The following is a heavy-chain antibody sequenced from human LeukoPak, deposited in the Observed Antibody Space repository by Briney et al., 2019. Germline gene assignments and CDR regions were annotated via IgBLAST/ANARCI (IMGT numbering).Heavy chain of an antibody. D-gene: IGHD2-2*01. V-gene: IGHV4-34*01. CDR1: GVSFNCYY. CDR2: INHSGSS. Sequence: SETVSLTCAVYGVSFNCYYWSWIRQPPGKRRVWIGEINHSGSSNYTQSITSRVTISVDTSKNQFYLKLSSVTAVDTAVYYWARGQTAARKNYYYYMDVWGKGTTVTVSS. CDR3: ARGQTAARKNYYYYMDV. J-gene: IGHJ6*03.